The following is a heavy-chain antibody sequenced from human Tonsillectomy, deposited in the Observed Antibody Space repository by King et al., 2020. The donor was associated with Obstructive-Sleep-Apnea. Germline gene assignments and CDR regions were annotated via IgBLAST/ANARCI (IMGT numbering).Heavy chain of an antibody. CDR2: ISGYNGNT. CDR3: ARLGPSYYYGSGTEDY. Sequence: QLVQSGREVKKPGASVKVSCKASGYSISNGISWVRQAPGQGLEWMGWISGYNGNTNYAQKFQGRVTMTTDTSTSTAYLGVRSLSSDDTAVYYCARLGPSYYYGSGTEDYWGQGTLVTVSS. D-gene: IGHD3-10*01. CDR1: GYSISNG. J-gene: IGHJ4*02. V-gene: IGHV1-18*04.